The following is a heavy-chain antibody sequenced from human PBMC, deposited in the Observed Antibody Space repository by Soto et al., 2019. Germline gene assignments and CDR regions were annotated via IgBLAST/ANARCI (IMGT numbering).Heavy chain of an antibody. V-gene: IGHV3-30*18. Sequence: PGGSLRLSCAASGFTFSSYGMHWVRQAPGKGLEWVAVISYDGSNKYYADSVKGRFTISRDNSKNTLYLQMNSLRAEDTAVYYCAKDRGDYGGNSALYGRDVWGQGTTVTVS. CDR3: AKDRGDYGGNSALYGRDV. D-gene: IGHD4-17*01. J-gene: IGHJ6*02. CDR2: ISYDGSNK. CDR1: GFTFSSYG.